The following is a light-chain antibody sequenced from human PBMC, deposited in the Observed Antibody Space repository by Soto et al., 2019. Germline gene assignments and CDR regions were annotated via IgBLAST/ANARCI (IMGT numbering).Light chain of an antibody. V-gene: IGLV1-47*02. J-gene: IGLJ3*02. CDR1: KSNIGSNY. Sequence: QSVVTHPPSASGTPGQTVTISCSGSKSNIGSNYVYWYQQLTGTAPKLLIYNYNLRHSGVFDRFSGSRSGTSASLAISGLRSEDAADYYFAPWDDDLTSPVFVGVTQLTVL. CDR2: NYN. CDR3: APWDDDLTSPV.